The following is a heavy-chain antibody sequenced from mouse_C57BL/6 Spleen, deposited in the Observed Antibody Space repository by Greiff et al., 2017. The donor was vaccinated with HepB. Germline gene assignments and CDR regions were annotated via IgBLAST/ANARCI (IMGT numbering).Heavy chain of an antibody. CDR1: GFTFSSYG. D-gene: IGHD2-1*01. CDR2: ISSGGSYT. CDR3: AREGGYYGFDY. Sequence: EVKLQESGGDLVKPGGSLKLSCAASGFTFSSYGMSWVRQTPDKRLEWVATISSGGSYTYYPDSVKGRFTISRDNAKNTLYLQMSSLKSEDTAMYYCAREGGYYGFDYWGQGTTLTVSS. J-gene: IGHJ2*01. V-gene: IGHV5-6*01.